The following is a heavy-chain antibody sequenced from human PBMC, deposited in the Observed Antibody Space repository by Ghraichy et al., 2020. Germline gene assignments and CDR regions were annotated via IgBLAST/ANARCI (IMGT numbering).Heavy chain of an antibody. CDR3: VRGIVATMRRFDY. CDR1: GFTFSSYA. J-gene: IGHJ4*02. V-gene: IGHV3-64D*06. Sequence: GGSLRLSCSASGFTFSSYAMHWVRQAPGKGLEYVSAISSNGGSTYYADSVKGRFTISRDNSKNTLYLQMSSLRAEDTAVYYCVRGIVATMRRFDYWGQGTLVTVSS. D-gene: IGHD5-12*01. CDR2: ISSNGGST.